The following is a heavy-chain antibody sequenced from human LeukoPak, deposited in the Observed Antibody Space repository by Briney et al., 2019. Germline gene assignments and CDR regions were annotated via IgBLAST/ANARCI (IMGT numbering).Heavy chain of an antibody. CDR2: IDLSDSYA. CDR1: GYRFTSYW. J-gene: IGHJ5*02. D-gene: IGHD3-16*02. Sequence: GESLKISCKGSGYRFTSYWISWVRQMPGKGLEWMGRIDLSDSYAVYSPSFQGHVTISADTSISTAYLQWGSLRASDTAIYFCARHGLKGGFRFANWFDPWGQGTLVTVSS. CDR3: ARHGLKGGFRFANWFDP. V-gene: IGHV5-10-1*01.